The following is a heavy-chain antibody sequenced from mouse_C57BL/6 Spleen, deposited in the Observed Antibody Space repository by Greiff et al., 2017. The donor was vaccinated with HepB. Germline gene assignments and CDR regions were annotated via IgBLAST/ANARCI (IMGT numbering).Heavy chain of an antibody. CDR1: GYTFTDYN. Sequence: EVQGVESGPELVKPGASVKMSCKASGYTFTDYNMHWVKQSHGKSLEWIGYINPNNGGTSYNQKFKGKATLTVNKSSSTAYMELRSLTSEDSAVYYCARGGTGYYAMDYWGQGTSVTVSS. CDR3: ARGGTGYYAMDY. V-gene: IGHV1-22*01. D-gene: IGHD4-1*01. CDR2: INPNNGGT. J-gene: IGHJ4*01.